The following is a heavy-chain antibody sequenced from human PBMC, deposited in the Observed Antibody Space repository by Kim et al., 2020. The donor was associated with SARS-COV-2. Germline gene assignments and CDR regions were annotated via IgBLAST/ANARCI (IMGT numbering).Heavy chain of an antibody. Sequence: SETLSLTCTVSGGSISSYNWNWIRQPPGRGLEWIGYIYHSGSTNYNPSLKSRVTMSVDTSKNQVSLKLSSVTAADTAIYYCARRDGGSSWKYWYFDLWGRGTLVTVSS. CDR1: GGSISSYN. CDR3: ARRDGGSSWKYWYFDL. D-gene: IGHD6-13*01. V-gene: IGHV4-59*08. CDR2: IYHSGST. J-gene: IGHJ2*01.